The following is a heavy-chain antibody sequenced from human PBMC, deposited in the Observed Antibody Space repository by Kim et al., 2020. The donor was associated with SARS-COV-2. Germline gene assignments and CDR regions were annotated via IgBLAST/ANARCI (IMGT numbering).Heavy chain of an antibody. CDR3: AKRALSGVAPFHLDY. J-gene: IGHJ4*02. CDR2: ISVSGDST. D-gene: IGHD2-15*01. Sequence: GGSLRLSCAASGFTFSNYGMNWARQAPGKGLEWVSVISVSGDSTQYADSVKGRFTISRDNSKNILYLQMNSLRAEDTAVYYCAKRALSGVAPFHLDYWGLGTLVTVSS. CDR1: GFTFSNYG. V-gene: IGHV3-23*01.